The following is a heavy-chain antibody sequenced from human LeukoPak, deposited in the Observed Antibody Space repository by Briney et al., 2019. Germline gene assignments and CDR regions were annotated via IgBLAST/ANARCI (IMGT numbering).Heavy chain of an antibody. CDR1: GGSISSSSYY. V-gene: IGHV4-39*01. CDR2: IYYSGST. Sequence: PSETLSLTCTVSGGSISSSSYYWGWIRQPPGKGLEWIGSIYYSGSTYYNPSLKSRVTISVDTSKNQFSLKLSSVTAADTAVYYCARLGPGEIDYFDYWGQGTLVTVSS. J-gene: IGHJ4*02. CDR3: ARLGPGEIDYFDY. D-gene: IGHD7-27*01.